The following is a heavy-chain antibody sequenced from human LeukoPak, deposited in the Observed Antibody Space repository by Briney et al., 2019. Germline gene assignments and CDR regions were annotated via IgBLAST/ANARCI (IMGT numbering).Heavy chain of an antibody. J-gene: IGHJ4*02. CDR1: GYSISSGYY. Sequence: SETLSLTCTVSGYSISSGYYWGWIRQPPGKGLEWIGSIYHSGSTYYNPSLRSRVTISVDTSKNQFSLKLSSVTAADTAVYYCARDSQVAGTDYWGQGTLVTVSS. D-gene: IGHD6-19*01. CDR2: IYHSGST. V-gene: IGHV4-38-2*02. CDR3: ARDSQVAGTDY.